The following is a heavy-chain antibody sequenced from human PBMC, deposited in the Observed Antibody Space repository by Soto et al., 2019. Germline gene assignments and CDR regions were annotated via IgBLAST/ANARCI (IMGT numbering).Heavy chain of an antibody. CDR1: GGSFSGYS. CDR3: ARVGGSSYHLYGMDV. CDR2: VHHGGST. Sequence: PSETLSLTCAVYGGSFSGYSWSWIRQPPGQGMEWIGAVHHGGSTNYNPSLESRVTISFDTSRTQFSLKLKSVTAADTAVYFCARVGGSSYHLYGMDVWGQGTTVTVSS. D-gene: IGHD5-18*01. J-gene: IGHJ6*02. V-gene: IGHV4-34*01.